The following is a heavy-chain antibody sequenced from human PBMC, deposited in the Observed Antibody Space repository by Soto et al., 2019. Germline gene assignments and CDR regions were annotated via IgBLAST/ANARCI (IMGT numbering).Heavy chain of an antibody. D-gene: IGHD6-13*01. CDR3: ARGLIAAAGPNYYYGMDV. CDR2: IIPIFGTA. V-gene: IGHV1-69*12. Sequence: QVQLVQSGAEVKKPGSSVKVSCKASGGTFSSYAISWVRQAPGQGLEWMGGIIPIFGTANYAQKFQGRVTITADESTSTAYMELSSLRSEDTAVYYCARGLIAAAGPNYYYGMDVWGQGTTVTVSS. J-gene: IGHJ6*02. CDR1: GGTFSSYA.